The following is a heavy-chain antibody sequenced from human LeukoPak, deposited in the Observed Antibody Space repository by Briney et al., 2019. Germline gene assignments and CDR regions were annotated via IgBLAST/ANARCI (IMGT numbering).Heavy chain of an antibody. J-gene: IGHJ6*04. CDR2: ISYDGSNK. CDR1: GFTFSSYG. Sequence: RSLRLSCAASGFTFSSYGMHWVRQAPGKGLEWVAVISYDGSNKYYADSVKGRFTISRDNSKNTLYLQMNSLRAEDTAVYYCAKDGPSTSNYGMDVWGKGTTVTVSS. V-gene: IGHV3-30*18. CDR3: AKDGPSTSNYGMDV. D-gene: IGHD2-2*01.